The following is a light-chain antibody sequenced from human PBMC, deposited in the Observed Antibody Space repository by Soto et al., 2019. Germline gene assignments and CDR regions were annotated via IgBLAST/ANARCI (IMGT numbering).Light chain of an antibody. CDR1: SSNIGSNY. Sequence: QSVLTQPPSVSAAPGQTVTISCSGSSSNIGSNYVSWYQQLPGTAPKLLIYENNKRPSGIPDRFSGSKSGASATLGITGLQTGDEADYYCGAWDGTLSWVFGPGTKLTVL. CDR2: ENN. J-gene: IGLJ1*01. V-gene: IGLV1-51*01. CDR3: GAWDGTLSWV.